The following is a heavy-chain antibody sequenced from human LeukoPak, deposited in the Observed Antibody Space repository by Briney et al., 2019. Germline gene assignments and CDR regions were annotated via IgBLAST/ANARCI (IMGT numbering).Heavy chain of an antibody. CDR2: ISYDGSSV. Sequence: GRSLRLSCAASGFTFSSHGMHWVRQAPGKGLEWVAVISYDGSSVYYPDSVKGRFTISRDNSKSTLYLQMNSLRAEDTAVYYCARDARQGYSSGWDYYFDYWGQGTLVTVSS. D-gene: IGHD6-19*01. V-gene: IGHV3-30-3*01. CDR1: GFTFSSHG. CDR3: ARDARQGYSSGWDYYFDY. J-gene: IGHJ4*02.